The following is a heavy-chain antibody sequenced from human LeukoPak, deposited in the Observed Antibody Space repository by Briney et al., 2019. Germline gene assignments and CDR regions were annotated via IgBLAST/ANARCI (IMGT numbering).Heavy chain of an antibody. D-gene: IGHD6-13*01. Sequence: GASVKVSCKASGYTFTGYYMHWVRQAPGQGLEWMGWINPNSGGTNYAQKSQGRVTMTRDTSISTAYMELSRLRSDDTAVYYCARDRGYSSSWSKPYYFDYWGQGTLVTVSS. CDR3: ARDRGYSSSWSKPYYFDY. CDR1: GYTFTGYY. J-gene: IGHJ4*02. V-gene: IGHV1-2*02. CDR2: INPNSGGT.